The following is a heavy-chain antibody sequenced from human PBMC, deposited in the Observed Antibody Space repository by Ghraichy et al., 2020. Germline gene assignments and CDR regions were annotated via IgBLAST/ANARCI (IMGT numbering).Heavy chain of an antibody. CDR3: ARFGYSYGYYFDY. J-gene: IGHJ4*02. CDR2: ITSGGTF. D-gene: IGHD5-18*01. Sequence: GGSLRLSCAASGFTFSDYYMTWIRQAPGKGLEWVSYITSGGTFYYADSMKSRFTISRDNAKNSLYLQMNSLRAEDTAVYYCARFGYSYGYYFDYWGQGTLVTVSS. V-gene: IGHV3-11*01. CDR1: GFTFSDYY.